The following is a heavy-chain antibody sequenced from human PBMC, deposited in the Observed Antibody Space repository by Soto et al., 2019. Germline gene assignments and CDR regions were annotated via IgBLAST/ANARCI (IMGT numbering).Heavy chain of an antibody. CDR1: GSSIIGYY. CDR2: IHYSGSA. V-gene: IGHV4-59*12. CDR3: ARGVGGSGLNWFDP. J-gene: IGHJ5*02. Sequence: ETLSLTCTFSGSSIIGYYWTLIRQSQERGLERIGYIHYSGSANYNPSLNSRLTMSVDRSKSQFSMKLASVKAADAAVYYCARGVGGSGLNWFDPWGQGTLVTVSS. D-gene: IGHD6-19*01.